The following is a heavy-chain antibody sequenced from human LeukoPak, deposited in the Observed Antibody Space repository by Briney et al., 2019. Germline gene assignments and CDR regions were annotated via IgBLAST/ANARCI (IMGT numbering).Heavy chain of an antibody. CDR1: GGSISSYY. J-gene: IGHJ4*02. CDR3: ARESPGYYFDY. D-gene: IGHD1-14*01. V-gene: IGHV4-59*01. CDR2: IYYSGTT. Sequence: PSETLSLTCTVSGGSISSYYWSWIREPPGKGLEWIGYIYYSGTTNYNPSLKSRVTISVDTSKDQFSLKLSSVTAAYTAVYYCARESPGYYFDYWGQGTLVTVSS.